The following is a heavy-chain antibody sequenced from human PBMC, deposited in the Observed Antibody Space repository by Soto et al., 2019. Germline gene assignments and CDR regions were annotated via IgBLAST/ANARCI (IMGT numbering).Heavy chain of an antibody. V-gene: IGHV3-21*01. CDR1: GFTFSSYS. J-gene: IGHJ4*02. CDR2: ISSSSSYI. D-gene: IGHD4-17*01. Sequence: EVQLVESGGGLVKPGGSLRLSCAASGFTFSSYSMNWVRQAPGKGLEWVSSISSSSSYIYYADSVKGRFTISRDNAKNSLYLQMNSLRAEDTAVYYCASPAMTTTDYWGQGTLVTVSS. CDR3: ASPAMTTTDY.